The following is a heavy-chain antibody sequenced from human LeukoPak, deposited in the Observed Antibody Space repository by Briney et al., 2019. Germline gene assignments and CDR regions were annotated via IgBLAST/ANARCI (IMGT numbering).Heavy chain of an antibody. D-gene: IGHD1-1*01. CDR1: GFTFSSYA. V-gene: IGHV3-23*01. Sequence: GGSLRLSCAASGFTFSSYAMSWVRQAPGKGLEWVSGISGSGYGTYYADSAKGRFTISRDNSKNTLYLQINSLRAEDTAVYYCAKGNWNDAHGYFGYWGQGTLVTVSS. CDR2: ISGSGYGT. J-gene: IGHJ4*02. CDR3: AKGNWNDAHGYFGY.